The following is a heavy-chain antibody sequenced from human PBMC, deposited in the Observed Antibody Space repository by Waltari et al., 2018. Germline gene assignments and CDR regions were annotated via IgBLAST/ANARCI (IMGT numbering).Heavy chain of an antibody. V-gene: IGHV1-69*02. D-gene: IGHD6-13*01. J-gene: IGHJ4*02. CDR3: ARGPGGAYSSSWYEHDY. CDR2: IIPILGIA. CDR1: GGTFSSYT. Sequence: QVQLVQSGAEVKKPGSSVKVSCKASGGTFSSYTISWVRQAPGQGLEWMGRIIPILGIANYAQKFQGRVTITADKSTSTAYMGLSSLRSEDTAVYYCARGPGGAYSSSWYEHDYWGQGTLVTVSS.